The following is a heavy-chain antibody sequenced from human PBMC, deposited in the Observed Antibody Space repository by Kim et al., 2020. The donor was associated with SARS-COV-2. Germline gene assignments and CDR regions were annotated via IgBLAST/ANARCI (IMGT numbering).Heavy chain of an antibody. Sequence: VKGRFTISRDNAKNSLYLQMNSLRAEDTAVYYCARDGLRSNYYYYYGMDVWGQGTTVTVSS. V-gene: IGHV3-11*06. J-gene: IGHJ6*02. CDR3: ARDGLRSNYYYYYGMDV.